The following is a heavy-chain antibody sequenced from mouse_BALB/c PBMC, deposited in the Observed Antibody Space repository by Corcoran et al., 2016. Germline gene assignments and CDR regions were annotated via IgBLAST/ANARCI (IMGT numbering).Heavy chain of an antibody. CDR3: AGDRYGNYYFDY. V-gene: IGHV12-3*02. J-gene: IGHJ2*01. CDR1: GFPITSGYY. Sequence: QMQLQESGPGLVKPSQSLFLACSITGFPITSGYYWLWFRQSPGKPLEWMGYITHSGETFYNPSLQSPISITRETSKNQFFLQLNSVTTEDTAMYYCAGDRYGNYYFDYWGQGTTLTVSS. CDR2: ITHSGET. D-gene: IGHD2-1*01.